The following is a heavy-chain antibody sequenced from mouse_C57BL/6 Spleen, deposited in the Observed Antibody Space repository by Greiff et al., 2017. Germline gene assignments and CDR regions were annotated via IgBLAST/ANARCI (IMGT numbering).Heavy chain of an antibody. CDR2: ISYSGST. CDR3: ARDYYGSPYWYFDV. J-gene: IGHJ1*03. Sequence: VQLKESGPGMVKPSQSLSLTCTVTGYSITSGYDWHWIRHFPGNKLEWMGYISYSGSTNYNPSLKSRISITHDTSKNHFFLKLNSVTTEDTATYYCARDYYGSPYWYFDVWGTGTTVTVSS. D-gene: IGHD1-1*01. CDR1: GYSITSGYD. V-gene: IGHV3-1*01.